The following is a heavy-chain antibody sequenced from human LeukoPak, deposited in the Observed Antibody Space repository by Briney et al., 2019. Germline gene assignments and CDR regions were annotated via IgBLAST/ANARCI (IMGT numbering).Heavy chain of an antibody. CDR1: LYSFINYV. J-gene: IGHJ6*03. D-gene: IGHD3-3*01. CDR2: VSTYNGNT. CDR3: ARVFTVFGVVITYYMDV. Sequence: SVNVSCKPSLYSFINYVISWVRQAPGRGLEWMGWVSTYNGNTNYAQKFQGRVTMTTDTSTSTAYMELRSLRFDDTAVYYCARVFTVFGVVITYYMDVWGKGRTVTVSS. V-gene: IGHV1-18*01.